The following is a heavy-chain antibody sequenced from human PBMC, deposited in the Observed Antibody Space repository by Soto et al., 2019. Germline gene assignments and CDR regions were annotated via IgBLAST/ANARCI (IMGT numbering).Heavy chain of an antibody. J-gene: IGHJ5*02. CDR1: AGTVISYA. Sequence: SGQVSFRASAGTVISYAIIGVREPPGQGLEWMGGIIPILGTANYAQKFQGRVTITADKSTSTAYMELSSLSSEDTVVYYCARGYGSGSYNWFEPWGQGTLVTVSS. CDR3: ARGYGSGSYNWFEP. D-gene: IGHD3-10*01. CDR2: IIPILGTA. V-gene: IGHV1-69*06.